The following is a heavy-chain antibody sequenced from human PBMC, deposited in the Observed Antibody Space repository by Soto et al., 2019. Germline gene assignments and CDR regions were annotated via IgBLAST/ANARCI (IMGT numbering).Heavy chain of an antibody. CDR1: GGTFGSQG. D-gene: IGHD5-18*01. Sequence: SVKVSCKASGGTFGSQGIAWVRQAPGQGLEWMGGFIAMLGTPTYAKKVQGRATISADESLTSSYLELRRLRSEDTGVYFCARGAMANFDYWGQGTVVTVSS. J-gene: IGHJ4*02. V-gene: IGHV1-69*13. CDR2: FIAMLGTP. CDR3: ARGAMANFDY.